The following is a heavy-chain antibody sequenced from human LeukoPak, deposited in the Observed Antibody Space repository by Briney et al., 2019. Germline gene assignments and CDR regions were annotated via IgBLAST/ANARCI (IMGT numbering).Heavy chain of an antibody. CDR1: GYTLTELS. CDR3: ATDRAYSSGPWFDP. J-gene: IGHJ5*02. Sequence: ASVKVSCKVSGYTLTELSMHWVRQAPGKGLEWMGGFDPEDGETIYAQKFQGRVTMTEDTSTDTAYMELSSLRSEDTAVYYCATDRAYSSGPWFDPWGQGTLVTVSS. CDR2: FDPEDGET. V-gene: IGHV1-24*01. D-gene: IGHD3-22*01.